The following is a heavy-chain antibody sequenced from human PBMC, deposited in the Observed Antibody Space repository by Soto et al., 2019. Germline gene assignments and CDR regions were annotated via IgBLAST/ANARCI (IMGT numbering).Heavy chain of an antibody. J-gene: IGHJ3*02. D-gene: IGHD2-2*01. CDR2: IYYSGST. V-gene: IGHV4-31*03. CDR3: AREQLTRLEDCSSTSCAGPDAFDI. CDR1: GGSISSGGYY. Sequence: SETLSLTCTVSGGSISSGGYYWSWIRQHPGKGLEWIGYIYYSGSTYYNPSLKSRVTISVDTSKNQFSLKLSSVTAADTAVYYCAREQLTRLEDCSSTSCAGPDAFDIWGQGTMVTVS.